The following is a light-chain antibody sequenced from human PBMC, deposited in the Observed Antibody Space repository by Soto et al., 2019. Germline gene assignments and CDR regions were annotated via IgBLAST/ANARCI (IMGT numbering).Light chain of an antibody. Sequence: DIQMTQSPSTLSASVGDTVTITSRASQDLNDWLAWIQQKPGKAPNRLLYKVSNLESGVPSRFSGSGSGTEFTLTIRSLKHDDFASYVCQQYKGYSWAFGHWTQVAIK. CDR2: KVS. V-gene: IGKV1-5*03. J-gene: IGKJ1*01. CDR3: QQYKGYSWA. CDR1: QDLNDW.